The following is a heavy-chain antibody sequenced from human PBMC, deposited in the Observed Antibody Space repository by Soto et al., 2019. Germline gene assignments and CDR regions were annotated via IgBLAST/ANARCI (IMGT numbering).Heavy chain of an antibody. CDR1: GFTFSSYA. CDR2: IYSGGTT. J-gene: IGHJ5*02. CDR3: ARNGDSSDYRGWFDP. V-gene: IGHV3-66*01. D-gene: IGHD3-22*01. Sequence: GGSLRLSCAASGFTFSSYAMSWVRQAPGKGLDWVSVIYSGGTTYYADSVKGRFTISRDNSKNTLYLQMNSLRAEDTAVYYCARNGDSSDYRGWFDPWGQGTLVTVSS.